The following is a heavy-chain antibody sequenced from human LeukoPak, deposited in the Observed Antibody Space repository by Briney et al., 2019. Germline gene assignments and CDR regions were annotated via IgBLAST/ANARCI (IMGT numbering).Heavy chain of an antibody. Sequence: ASVKVSCKASGYTFTGYYMHWVRQAPGRGLEWMGWINPNSGGTNYAQKFQGRVTMTRDTSISTAYMELSRLRSDDTAVYYCAREYYDILTGYSAHIVWFDPWGQGTLVTVSS. D-gene: IGHD3-9*01. CDR3: AREYYDILTGYSAHIVWFDP. V-gene: IGHV1-2*02. J-gene: IGHJ5*02. CDR2: INPNSGGT. CDR1: GYTFTGYY.